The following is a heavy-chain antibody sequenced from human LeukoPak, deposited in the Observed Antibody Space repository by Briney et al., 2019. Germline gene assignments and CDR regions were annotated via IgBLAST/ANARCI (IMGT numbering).Heavy chain of an antibody. V-gene: IGHV3-11*06. CDR1: GFTFSDYY. Sequence: PGGSLRLSCAASGFTFSDYYMSWIRQAPGQGLEWVSYISSSTGYTNYADSVKGRFTISRDNAKNSLHLQMNSLRAEDTAVYYCARVGQEYYYGMDVWGQGTTVTVSS. CDR3: ARVGQEYYYGMDV. D-gene: IGHD2/OR15-2a*01. CDR2: ISSSTGYT. J-gene: IGHJ6*02.